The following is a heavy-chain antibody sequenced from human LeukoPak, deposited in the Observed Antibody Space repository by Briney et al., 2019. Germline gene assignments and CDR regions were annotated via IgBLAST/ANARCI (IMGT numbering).Heavy chain of an antibody. J-gene: IGHJ3*02. CDR2: INHSGGT. V-gene: IGHV4-34*01. CDR1: GGSFSGYY. Sequence: PSETLSLTCAVYGGSFSGYYWSWIRQPPGKGLEWIGEINHSGGTNYNPSLKSRVTISVDTSKNQFSLKLSSVTAADTAVYYCARGGNAFDIWGQGTMVTVSS. CDR3: ARGGNAFDI.